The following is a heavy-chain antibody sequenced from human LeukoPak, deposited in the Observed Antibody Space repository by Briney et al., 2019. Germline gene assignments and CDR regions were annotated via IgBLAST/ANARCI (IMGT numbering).Heavy chain of an antibody. D-gene: IGHD3-22*01. CDR2: IGVAANT. CDR1: GFTFSSYD. J-gene: IGHJ4*02. CDR3: AKVQGYDSSGYYPPFDY. Sequence: GGSLRLSCAASGFTFSSYDMHWVRQATGKGLEWVSAIGVAANTFYSGSVKGRFTISRDNSKNTLYLQMNSLRAEDTAVYYCAKVQGYDSSGYYPPFDYWGQGTLVTVSS. V-gene: IGHV3-13*01.